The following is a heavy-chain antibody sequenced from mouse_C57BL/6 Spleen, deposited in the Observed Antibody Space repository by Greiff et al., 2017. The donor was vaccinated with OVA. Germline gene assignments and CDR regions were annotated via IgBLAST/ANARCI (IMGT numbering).Heavy chain of an antibody. CDR3: ARGNYGSSYGYYFDY. J-gene: IGHJ2*01. CDR1: GYAFTNYL. V-gene: IGHV1-54*01. Sequence: QVQLQQSGAELVRPGTSVKVSCKASGYAFTNYLIEWVKQRPGQGLEWIGVINPGSGGTNYNETFKGKATLTADKSSSTAYMQLSSLTSEDSAVYFCARGNYGSSYGYYFDYWGQGTTLTVSS. D-gene: IGHD1-1*01. CDR2: INPGSGGT.